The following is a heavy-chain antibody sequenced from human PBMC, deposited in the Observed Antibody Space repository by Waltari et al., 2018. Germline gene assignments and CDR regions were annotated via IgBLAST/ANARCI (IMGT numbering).Heavy chain of an antibody. CDR2: MNPNSGNT. J-gene: IGHJ6*02. CDR3: ARDPNQIEDRYSTHYYYYGMDV. V-gene: IGHV1-8*01. D-gene: IGHD4-4*01. Sequence: QVQLVQSGAEVKKPGASVKVSCKASGYTFTSYDINWVRQATGQGLEWMGWMNPNSGNTGYAKKFQGRVTMTRNTSISTAYMELSSLRSEDTAVYYCARDPNQIEDRYSTHYYYYGMDVWGQGTTVTVSS. CDR1: GYTFTSYD.